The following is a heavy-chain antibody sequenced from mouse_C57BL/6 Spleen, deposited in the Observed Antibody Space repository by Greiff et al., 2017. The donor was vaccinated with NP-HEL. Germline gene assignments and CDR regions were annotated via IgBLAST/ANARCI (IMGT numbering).Heavy chain of an antibody. Sequence: EVKLMESEGGLVQPGSSMKLSCTASGFTFRASYLAWVRPIPETGLEWVANINYDGSSTYYLYSLTSRFIISRDNAKNILYLQMSSLKSEDTATYYCAREAYYYGSSDVYYRGEGTTLTVSS. D-gene: IGHD1-1*01. V-gene: IGHV5-16*01. CDR2: INYDGSST. J-gene: IGHJ2*01. CDR3: AREAYYYGSSDVYY. CDR1: GFTFRASY.